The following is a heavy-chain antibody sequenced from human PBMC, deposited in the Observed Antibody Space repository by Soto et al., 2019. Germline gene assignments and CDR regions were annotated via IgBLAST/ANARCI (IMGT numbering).Heavy chain of an antibody. V-gene: IGHV4-34*01. Sequence: SETLSLTCSVYGGSFSGYYWSWIRQPPGKGLEWIGEINHSGSTNYNPSLKSRVTISVDTSKNQFSLKLSSVTAADTAVYYCATSHSSSEFDYWGQGNLVTLSS. J-gene: IGHJ4*02. CDR1: GGSFSGYY. CDR3: ATSHSSSEFDY. CDR2: INHSGST. D-gene: IGHD6-6*01.